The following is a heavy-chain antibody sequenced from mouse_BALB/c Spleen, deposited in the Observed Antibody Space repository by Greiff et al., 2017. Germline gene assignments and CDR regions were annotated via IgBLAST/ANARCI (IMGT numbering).Heavy chain of an antibody. J-gene: IGHJ3*01. CDR3: ARVGYGYDPFAY. Sequence: DVQLQESGPGLVKPSQSLSLTCSVTGYSITSGYYWNWIRQFPGNKLEWMGYISYDGSNNYNPSLKNRISITRDTSKNQFFLKLNSVTTEDTATYYCARVGYGYDPFAYWGQGTLVTVSA. CDR1: GYSITSGYY. D-gene: IGHD2-2*01. V-gene: IGHV3-6*02. CDR2: ISYDGSN.